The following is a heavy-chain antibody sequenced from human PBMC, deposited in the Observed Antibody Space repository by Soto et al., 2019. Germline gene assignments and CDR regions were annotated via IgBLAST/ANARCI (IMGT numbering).Heavy chain of an antibody. CDR1: GGSISSGGYS. D-gene: IGHD2-21*02. CDR3: AGGLVTPLHY. J-gene: IGHJ4*02. V-gene: IGHV4-30-2*01. Sequence: SETLSLTCAVSGGSISSGGYSWSWIRQPPGKGLEWIGYIYHSGSTYYNPSLKSRVTISVDRSKNKFSLKLSSVTAADTAVYSCAGGLVTPLHYWGQGPLVTV. CDR2: IYHSGST.